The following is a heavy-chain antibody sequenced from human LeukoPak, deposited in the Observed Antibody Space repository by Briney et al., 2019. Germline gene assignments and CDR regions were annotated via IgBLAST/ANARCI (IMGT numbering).Heavy chain of an antibody. D-gene: IGHD3-22*01. V-gene: IGHV3-48*04. J-gene: IGHJ4*02. CDR3: AREGRYDSSEAFDY. CDR2: ISSSSSTI. Sequence: GGSLKLSCAASGFTFSSYSMNWVRQAPGKGLEWVSYISSSSSTIYYADSVKGRFTISRDNAKNSLYLQMNSLRAEDTAVYYCAREGRYDSSEAFDYWGQGTLVTVSS. CDR1: GFTFSSYS.